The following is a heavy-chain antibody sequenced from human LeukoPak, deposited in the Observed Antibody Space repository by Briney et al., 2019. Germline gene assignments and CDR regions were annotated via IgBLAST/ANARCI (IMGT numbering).Heavy chain of an antibody. CDR2: IKQDGSEK. Sequence: GGSLRLSCAASGFTVSSNYMSWVRQAPGKGLEWVANIKQDGSEKYYVDSVKGRFTISRDNAKNSLYLQMNSLRAEDTAVYYCARGPVPAALIDYWGQGTLVTVSS. J-gene: IGHJ4*02. CDR1: GFTVSSNY. D-gene: IGHD2-2*01. CDR3: ARGPVPAALIDY. V-gene: IGHV3-7*03.